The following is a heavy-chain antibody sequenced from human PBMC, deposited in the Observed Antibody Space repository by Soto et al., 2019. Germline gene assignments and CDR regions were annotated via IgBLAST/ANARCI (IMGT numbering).Heavy chain of an antibody. D-gene: IGHD3-3*02. Sequence: QVRLVQSGAEIKKPGSSMKVSCKASGGTFSNSAISWVRPAPGQGLEWVGGIIPVFRTPDYAQKFQGRVTITADESTSTAYMELSSLRSEDTAVYYCARDKDRPELGGNYYYAVDVWGQWTTVTVSS. CDR3: ARDKDRPELGGNYYYAVDV. CDR2: IIPVFRTP. V-gene: IGHV1-69*12. J-gene: IGHJ6*02. CDR1: GGTFSNSA.